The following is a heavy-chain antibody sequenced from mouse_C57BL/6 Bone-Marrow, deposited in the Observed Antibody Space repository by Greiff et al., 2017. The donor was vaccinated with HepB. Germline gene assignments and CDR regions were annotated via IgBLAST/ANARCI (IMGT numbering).Heavy chain of an antibody. CDR2: IRNKANGYTT. D-gene: IGHD2-2*01. CDR3: ARSTMVTYYFDY. J-gene: IGHJ2*01. V-gene: IGHV7-3*01. Sequence: EVQLVESGGGLVQPGGSLSLSCAASGFTFTDYYMSWVRQPPGKALEWLGFIRNKANGYTTEYSASVKGRFTISRDNSQSILYLQMNALRAEDSATYYCARSTMVTYYFDYWGQGTTLTVSS. CDR1: GFTFTDYY.